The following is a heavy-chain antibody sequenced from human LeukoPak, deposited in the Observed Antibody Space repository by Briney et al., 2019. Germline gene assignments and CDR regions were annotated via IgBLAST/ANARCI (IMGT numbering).Heavy chain of an antibody. V-gene: IGHV1-18*01. D-gene: IGHD6-13*01. CDR3: ARDAREEAAGTRLNWFDP. Sequence: ASVKVSCKASGYTFTSYGISWVRQAPGQGLEWMGWISAYNGNTNYAQKLQGRVTMTTDTSTSTAYMELRGLRSDDTAVYYCARDAREEAAGTRLNWFDPWGQGTLVTVSS. CDR2: ISAYNGNT. J-gene: IGHJ5*02. CDR1: GYTFTSYG.